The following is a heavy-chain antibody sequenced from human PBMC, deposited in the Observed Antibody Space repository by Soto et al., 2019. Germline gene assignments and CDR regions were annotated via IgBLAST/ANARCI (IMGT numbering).Heavy chain of an antibody. D-gene: IGHD3-10*01. V-gene: IGHV1-69*13. CDR1: GGTFSSYA. Sequence: ASVKVSCKASGGTFSSYAISWVRQAPGQGLEWMGGIIPIFGTANYAQKFQGRVTITADESTSTAYMELSSLRSEDTATYYCARIHDYYGLYGMDVWGQGTTVTVSS. J-gene: IGHJ6*02. CDR3: ARIHDYYGLYGMDV. CDR2: IIPIFGTA.